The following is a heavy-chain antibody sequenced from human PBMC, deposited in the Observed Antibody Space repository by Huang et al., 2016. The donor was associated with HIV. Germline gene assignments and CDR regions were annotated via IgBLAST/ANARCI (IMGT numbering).Heavy chain of an antibody. J-gene: IGHJ6*02. D-gene: IGHD3-3*01. CDR2: INDSGAT. CDR3: ARQWVLLDYLMGMDV. Sequence: QVHLQQWGAGLLKPSETLTLTCAVSGASFTGNYWTWIRQTPGKGLEGIGEINDSGATMYNPSLESRVTISIDRSKKQFSLRLSSMTAADTAVYYCARQWVLLDYLMGMDVWGQGTTVIVSS. CDR1: GASFTGNY. V-gene: IGHV4-34*01.